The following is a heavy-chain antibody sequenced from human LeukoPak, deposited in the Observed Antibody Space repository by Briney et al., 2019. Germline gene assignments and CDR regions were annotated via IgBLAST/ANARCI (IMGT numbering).Heavy chain of an antibody. CDR2: ISSSGSTM. CDR1: GFTFSSYE. D-gene: IGHD2-2*01. V-gene: IGHV3-48*03. Sequence: GGSLRLSCAASGFTFSSYEMNWVRRAPGKGLEWLSYISSSGSTMYYADSVKGRFTISRDNAKNSLYLQMNSLRAEDTAVYYCARERFQLLFDYWGQGTLVTVSS. J-gene: IGHJ4*02. CDR3: ARERFQLLFDY.